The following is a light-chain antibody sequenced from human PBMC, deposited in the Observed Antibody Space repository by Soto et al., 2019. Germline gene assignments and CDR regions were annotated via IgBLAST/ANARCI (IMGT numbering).Light chain of an antibody. Sequence: QSALTQPPSASGSPGQSVTISCTGTSSDVGGYNYVSWYQQHPGKAPKLMIYEVSKRPSGVPDRFSGSKSRNTASLTVSGLQAEDEADYYCSSYAGSNNYVFGTGTKVTVL. V-gene: IGLV2-8*01. CDR1: SSDVGGYNY. CDR3: SSYAGSNNYV. J-gene: IGLJ1*01. CDR2: EVS.